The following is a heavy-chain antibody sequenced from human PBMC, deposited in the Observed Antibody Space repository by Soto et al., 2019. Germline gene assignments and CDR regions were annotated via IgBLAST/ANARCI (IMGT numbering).Heavy chain of an antibody. CDR2: VHYSGSV. J-gene: IGHJ6*02. CDR3: PREDDGGDRDYYGLDV. CDR1: GGSISFDHYH. V-gene: IGHV4-30-4*01. D-gene: IGHD2-21*02. Sequence: QVQLQQSGPGLVKPSQTLSLTGTVSGGSISFDHYHWTWIRQPPGKGLEWIGYVHYSGSVLYNPSLQSRVSISVDTSKNQFSLKLSSVTAADTAVYFCPREDDGGDRDYYGLDVWGQGTTVTVSS.